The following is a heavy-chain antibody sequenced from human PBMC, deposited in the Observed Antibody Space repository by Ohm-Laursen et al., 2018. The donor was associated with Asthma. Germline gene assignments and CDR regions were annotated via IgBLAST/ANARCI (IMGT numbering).Heavy chain of an antibody. D-gene: IGHD1-1*01. V-gene: IGHV3-11*06. CDR1: GFTFSDYY. J-gene: IGHJ6*02. CDR3: AVRTTSAGFDV. CDR2: ISGSSSYT. Sequence: SLRLSCTASGFTFSDYYMSWIRQAPGKGLEWVSYISGSSSYTNYADSVKGRFTISRDNAKNSLYLQMNSLRAQDTAVYYCAVRTTSAGFDVWGQGTTVTVSS.